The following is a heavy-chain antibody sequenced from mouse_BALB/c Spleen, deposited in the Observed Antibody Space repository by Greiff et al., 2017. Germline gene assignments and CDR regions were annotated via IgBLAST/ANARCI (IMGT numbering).Heavy chain of an antibody. CDR1: GYTFTSYW. J-gene: IGHJ3*01. CDR2: INPSTGYT. Sequence: QVQLQQSGAELAKPGASVQMSCKASGYTFTSYWMHWVKQRPGQGLEWIGYINPSTGYTEYNQKFKDKATLTADKSSSTAYMQLSSLTSEDSAVYYCARGDYDAYWGQGTLVTVSA. CDR3: ARGDYDAY. D-gene: IGHD2-4*01. V-gene: IGHV1-7*01.